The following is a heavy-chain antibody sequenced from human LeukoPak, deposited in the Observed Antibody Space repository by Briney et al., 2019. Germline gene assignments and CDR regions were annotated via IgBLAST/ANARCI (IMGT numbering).Heavy chain of an antibody. CDR3: ARGPPGDYFDY. CDR1: GHTFTSYY. J-gene: IGHJ4*02. D-gene: IGHD3-10*01. Sequence: ASVKVSCKASGHTFTSYYMHWVRQAPGQGLEWMGIINPSGGSTSYAQKFQGRVTLTRDTSTSTVYMDLSSLRSEDTAVYYCARGPPGDYFDYWGQGTLVTVSS. CDR2: INPSGGST. V-gene: IGHV1-46*01.